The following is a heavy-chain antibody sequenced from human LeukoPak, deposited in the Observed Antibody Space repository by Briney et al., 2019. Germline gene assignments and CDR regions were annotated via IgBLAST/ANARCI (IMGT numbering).Heavy chain of an antibody. D-gene: IGHD1-26*01. CDR1: GFTFDDYA. J-gene: IGHJ3*02. V-gene: IGHV3-9*01. CDR2: ISWNSGSI. Sequence: AGGSLRLSCAASGFTFDDYAMHWVRQAPGKGLEWVSGISWNSGSIGYADSVKGRFTISRDNSKNTLYLQMNSLRAEDTAVYYCARGPTRRYREDAFDIWGQGTMVTVSS. CDR3: ARGPTRRYREDAFDI.